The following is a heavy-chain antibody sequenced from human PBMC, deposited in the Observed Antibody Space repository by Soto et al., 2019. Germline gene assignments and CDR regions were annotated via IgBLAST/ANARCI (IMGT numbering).Heavy chain of an antibody. D-gene: IGHD3-10*02. J-gene: IGHJ6*02. CDR2: ISTTSTYI. CDR1: GFTFSGAA. CDR3: TRDYVMDV. Sequence: LRLSCAASGFTFSGAAMNWVRQSPGKGLEWVSSISTTSTYIYYADSVKGRFTISRDNANNSLLLQMNDLRAEDTAVYYCTRDYVMDVWGQGTTVTVSS. V-gene: IGHV3-21*01.